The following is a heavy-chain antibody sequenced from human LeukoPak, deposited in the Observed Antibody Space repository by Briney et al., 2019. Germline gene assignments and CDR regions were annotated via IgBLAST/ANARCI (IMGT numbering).Heavy chain of an antibody. CDR3: ARGGQKVAARDNWFDP. CDR1: GFTFSDYY. D-gene: IGHD2-15*01. CDR2: ISSSGSTI. J-gene: IGHJ5*02. Sequence: GGSLRLSCAASGFTFSDYYMSWIRQAPGKGLEWVSYISSSGSTIYYADSVKGRFTISRDNAKNSLYLQMNSLRAEDTAVYYCARGGQKVAARDNWFDPWGQGTLVTVSS. V-gene: IGHV3-11*01.